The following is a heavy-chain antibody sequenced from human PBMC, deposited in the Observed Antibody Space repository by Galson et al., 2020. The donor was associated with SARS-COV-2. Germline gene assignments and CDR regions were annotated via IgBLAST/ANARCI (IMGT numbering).Heavy chain of an antibody. D-gene: IGHD6-13*01. CDR1: GFTFSSYG. CDR2: IWYDGSNK. CDR3: ARDIAIAAAGTEDWFDP. J-gene: IGHJ5*02. Sequence: GGSLSLSCAASGFTFSSYGMHWVRQAPGKGLEWVADIWYDGSNKYYADPVKGRFTISRDNSKNTLYLQMNSLRAEDTAVYYCARDIAIAAAGTEDWFDPWGQGTLVTVSS. V-gene: IGHV3-33*01.